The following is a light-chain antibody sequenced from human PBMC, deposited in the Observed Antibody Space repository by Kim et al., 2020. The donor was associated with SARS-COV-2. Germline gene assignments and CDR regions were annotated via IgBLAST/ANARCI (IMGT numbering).Light chain of an antibody. J-gene: IGLJ1*01. CDR3: SAWDDSLNGHV. CDR2: SHN. CDR1: SSNIGRNN. Sequence: SVLTQPPSASGTPGQRVTISCSGSSSNIGRNNVNWYQQLPGTAPKLLIYSHNRRPSGVPDRFSDSKSGTSASLVISGLQSEDEADYYCSAWDDSLNGHVFGTGTKVTVL. V-gene: IGLV1-44*01.